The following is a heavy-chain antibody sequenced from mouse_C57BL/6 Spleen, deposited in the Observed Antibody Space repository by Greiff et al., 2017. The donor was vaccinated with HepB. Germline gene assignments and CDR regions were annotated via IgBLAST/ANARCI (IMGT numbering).Heavy chain of an antibody. CDR1: GYTFTSYW. Sequence: QVQLQQSGAELVKPGASVKMSCKASGYTFTSYWITWVKQRPGQGLEWIGDIYPGSGSTNYNEKFKSKATLTVDTSSSTAYMQLSSLTSEDSAVYYCARGTTVVQSHWYFDVWGTGTTVTVSS. CDR3: ARGTTVVQSHWYFDV. J-gene: IGHJ1*03. CDR2: IYPGSGST. D-gene: IGHD1-1*01. V-gene: IGHV1-55*01.